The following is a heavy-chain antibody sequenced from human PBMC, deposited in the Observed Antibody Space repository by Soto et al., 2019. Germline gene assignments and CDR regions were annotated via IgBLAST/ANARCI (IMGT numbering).Heavy chain of an antibody. Sequence: PGGSLRLSCAASGFTFSSYGMHWVRQAPGKGLEWVDVISYDGSNKYYADSVKGRFTLSRANSKNTLYLQMNSLRAEDTAVYYCPKRRLGITCRVLIAPYYYYYGIDVWGQVTTVTASS. D-gene: IGHD3-16*02. CDR1: GFTFSSYG. V-gene: IGHV3-30*18. CDR2: ISYDGSNK. J-gene: IGHJ6*02. CDR3: PKRRLGITCRVLIAPYYYYYGIDV.